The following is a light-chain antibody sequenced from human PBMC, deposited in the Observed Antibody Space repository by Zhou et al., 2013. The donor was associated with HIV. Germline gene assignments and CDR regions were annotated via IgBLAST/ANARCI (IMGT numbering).Light chain of an antibody. CDR3: MHALEPPYT. J-gene: IGKJ2*01. V-gene: IGKV2-28*01. CDR1: QSLLHSNGYNY. Sequence: DIVMTQSPLSLPVTPGEPASISCRSSQSLLHSNGYNYLDWYLQKPGQSPQLLIYLGSNRASGVPDRFSGSGSGTDFTLRISRVEAEDVGIYYCMHALEPPYTFGQGTQLEIK. CDR2: LGS.